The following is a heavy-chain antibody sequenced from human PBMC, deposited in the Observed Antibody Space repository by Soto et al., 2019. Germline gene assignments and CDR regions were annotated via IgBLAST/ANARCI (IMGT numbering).Heavy chain of an antibody. V-gene: IGHV1-69*13. D-gene: IGHD3-22*01. CDR3: ARAFIRNYYDSSGYYPQGFDY. CDR1: GGTFSSYA. Sequence: SVKVSCKASGGTFSSYAISWVRQAPGQGLEWMGGIIPIFGTANYAQKFQGRVTITADESTSTAYMELSSLRSEDTAVYYCARAFIRNYYDSSGYYPQGFDYWGQGTLVTVSS. J-gene: IGHJ4*02. CDR2: IIPIFGTA.